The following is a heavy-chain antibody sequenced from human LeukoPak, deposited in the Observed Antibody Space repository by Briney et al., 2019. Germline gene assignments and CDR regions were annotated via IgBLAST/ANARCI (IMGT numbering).Heavy chain of an antibody. Sequence: GGSLRLSCAASGFTFSSYSMNWVRQAPGKGLEWVSSISSSSSYIYYADSVKGRFTISRDNAKNSLYLQMNSLRAEDTAVYYCARDNFPLFGVVVVAATSHYYYYGMDVWGQGTTVTVSS. CDR2: ISSSSSYI. J-gene: IGHJ6*02. V-gene: IGHV3-21*01. CDR3: ARDNFPLFGVVVVAATSHYYYYGMDV. CDR1: GFTFSSYS. D-gene: IGHD2-15*01.